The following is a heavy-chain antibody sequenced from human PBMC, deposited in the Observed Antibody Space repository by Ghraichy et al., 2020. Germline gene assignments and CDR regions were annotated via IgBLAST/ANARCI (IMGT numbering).Heavy chain of an antibody. Sequence: GGSLRLSCAASGFTFSSYWMSWVRQAPGKGLEWVANIKQDESEKYYVDSVKGRFTISRDNAKNSVYLQMNSLRAGDTAVYYCARGGGGGNIRYFGAFDIWGQGTRVSVYS. D-gene: IGHD2/OR15-2a*01. CDR1: GFTFSSYW. CDR2: IKQDESEK. V-gene: IGHV3-7*01. J-gene: IGHJ3*02. CDR3: ARGGGGGNIRYFGAFDI.